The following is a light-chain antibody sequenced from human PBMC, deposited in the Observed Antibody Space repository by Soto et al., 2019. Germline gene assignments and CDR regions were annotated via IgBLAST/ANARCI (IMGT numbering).Light chain of an antibody. CDR1: SSDVGGYNF. J-gene: IGLJ1*01. Sequence: QSVLTQPPSASGSPGQSVTISCTGTSSDVGGYNFVSWYQQHPGKAPKLMIYEVSKRPSGVPDRFSGSKSANTASLTVSGLQAEDEADYYCCSYAGSNNYVFGTGTKLTVL. CDR2: EVS. CDR3: CSYAGSNNYV. V-gene: IGLV2-8*01.